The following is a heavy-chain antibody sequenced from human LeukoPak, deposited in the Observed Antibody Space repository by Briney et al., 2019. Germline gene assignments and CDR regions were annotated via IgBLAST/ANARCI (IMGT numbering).Heavy chain of an antibody. CDR1: GDSVSSNSAA. CDR3: AREDPSYYYDSSGYHDAFDI. V-gene: IGHV6-1*01. CDR2: TYYRSKWYN. D-gene: IGHD3-22*01. Sequence: SRTLSLTCAISGDSVSSNSAAWNWIRQSPSRGLEWLGRTYYRSKWYNDYAVSVKSRITINPDTSKNQFSLQLNSVTPEDTAVYYCAREDPSYYYDSSGYHDAFDIWGQGTMVTVSS. J-gene: IGHJ3*02.